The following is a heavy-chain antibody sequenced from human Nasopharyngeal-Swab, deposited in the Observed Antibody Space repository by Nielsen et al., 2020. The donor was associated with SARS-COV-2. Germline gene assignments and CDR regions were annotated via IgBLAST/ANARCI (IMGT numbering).Heavy chain of an antibody. CDR3: ARANYYDSSGYGRGYYYGMDV. CDR1: GFTFSSYA. V-gene: IGHV3-48*01. Sequence: GESLKISCAASGFTFSSYAMSWVRQAPGKGPEWLSYISSSSGTVYYANSVKGRFTISRDNAKNSLYLQMNSLRAGDTAVYYCARANYYDSSGYGRGYYYGMDVWGQGTTVTVSS. J-gene: IGHJ6*02. D-gene: IGHD3-22*01. CDR2: ISSSSGTV.